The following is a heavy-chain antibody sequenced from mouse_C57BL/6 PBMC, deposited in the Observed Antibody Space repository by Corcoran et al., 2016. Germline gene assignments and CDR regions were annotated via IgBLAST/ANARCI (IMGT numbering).Heavy chain of an antibody. CDR2: ISYDGSN. Sequence: DVQLQASGPGLVQPSQSLSLPCSVTGYSITSGYSWNWIRQFPGNKLDWMGYISYDGSNNYNPSLKNRISTTRDTSKNQFFLKLNSVTTEDTATYYCANDGSSYGWFAYWGQGTLVTVSA. D-gene: IGHD1-1*01. V-gene: IGHV3-6*01. CDR3: ANDGSSYGWFAY. CDR1: GYSITSGYS. J-gene: IGHJ3*01.